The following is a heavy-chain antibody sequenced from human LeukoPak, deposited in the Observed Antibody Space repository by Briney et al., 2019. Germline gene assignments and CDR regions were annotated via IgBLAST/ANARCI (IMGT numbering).Heavy chain of an antibody. CDR3: ARPPPTSSGWYFDY. CDR2: ISYDGSNK. V-gene: IGHV3-30*04. CDR1: GFTFSSYA. Sequence: GRSLRLSCAASGFTFSSYAMHWVRQAPGKGLEWVAVISYDGSNKYYADSVKGRFTISGDNSKNTLYLQMNSLRAEDTAVYYCARPPPTSSGWYFDYWGQGTLVTVSS. D-gene: IGHD6-19*01. J-gene: IGHJ4*02.